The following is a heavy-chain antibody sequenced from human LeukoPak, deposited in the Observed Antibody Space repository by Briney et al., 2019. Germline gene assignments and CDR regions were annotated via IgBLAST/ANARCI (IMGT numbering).Heavy chain of an antibody. CDR2: INPNSGVT. CDR1: RYTFTGYY. D-gene: IGHD3-22*01. Sequence: ASVKVSCKASRYTFTGYYMHWVRQAPGQGLEWMGWINPNSGVTDYAQNFQGRVTMTRDTSISTAYVELSRLRSDDTAVYYCATDYYDSSGYYVAAFDIWGQGTMVTVSS. V-gene: IGHV1-2*02. J-gene: IGHJ3*02. CDR3: ATDYYDSSGYYVAAFDI.